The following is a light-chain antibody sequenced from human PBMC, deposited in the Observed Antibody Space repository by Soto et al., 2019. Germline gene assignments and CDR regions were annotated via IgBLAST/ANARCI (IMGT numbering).Light chain of an antibody. CDR3: QQYKNLWA. V-gene: IGKV3-15*01. J-gene: IGKJ1*01. Sequence: IVMTQSPATLSVSPGERATLSCRAGQTIYSNVAWYQQRPGQAPRLLIYRASTRATGVPARFSGSGSGTEFTLTISGLQSEDFALYYCQQYKNLWAFGKGTKVDI. CDR2: RAS. CDR1: QTIYSN.